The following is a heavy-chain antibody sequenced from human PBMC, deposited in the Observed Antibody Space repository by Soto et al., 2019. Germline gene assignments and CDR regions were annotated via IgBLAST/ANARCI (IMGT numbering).Heavy chain of an antibody. Sequence: GXSVKVSCKASGGSFCGHGIAWVRQAPGQGLEWMGGLIAMLGTPTYARKVQGRATITADESLTSSYLELRSLRSEDTAVYFCARGAMANFDYWGQGTVVTVSS. V-gene: IGHV1-69*13. CDR3: ARGAMANFDY. J-gene: IGHJ4*02. CDR1: GGSFCGHG. CDR2: LIAMLGTP. D-gene: IGHD5-18*01.